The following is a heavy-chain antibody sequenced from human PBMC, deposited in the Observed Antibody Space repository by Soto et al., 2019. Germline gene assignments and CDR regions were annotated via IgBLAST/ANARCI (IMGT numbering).Heavy chain of an antibody. Sequence: SDTLSLTCAVYGGSFSGYYWSWIRQPPGKGLEWIGEINHSGSTNYNPSLKSRVTISVDTSKNQFSLKLSSVTAADTAVYYCVSDLYCSGGSCYSGRAFDIWGQGTMVT. V-gene: IGHV4-34*01. J-gene: IGHJ3*02. CDR3: VSDLYCSGGSCYSGRAFDI. CDR1: GGSFSGYY. CDR2: INHSGST. D-gene: IGHD2-15*01.